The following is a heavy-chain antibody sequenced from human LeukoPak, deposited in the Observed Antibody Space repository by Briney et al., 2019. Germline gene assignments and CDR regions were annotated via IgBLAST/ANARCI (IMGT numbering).Heavy chain of an antibody. CDR2: ISSSSSTI. Sequence: QPGGSLRLSCAASGFTFSSYSMNWVRQAPGKGLEWVSYISSSSSTIYYADSVKGRFTISRDNAKNTLYLQMGSLRAEDMAVYYCARDRHTIYGSGYYYGMDVWGQGTTVTVSS. CDR3: ARDRHTIYGSGYYYGMDV. D-gene: IGHD3-10*01. V-gene: IGHV3-48*01. J-gene: IGHJ6*02. CDR1: GFTFSSYS.